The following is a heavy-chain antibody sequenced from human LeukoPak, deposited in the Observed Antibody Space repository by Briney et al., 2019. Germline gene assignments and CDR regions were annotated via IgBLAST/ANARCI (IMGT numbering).Heavy chain of an antibody. V-gene: IGHV3-30*18. CDR2: ISYDGSNK. CDR1: GFTFSSYG. Sequence: GGSLRLSCAASGFTFSSYGMHWVRQAPGKGLEWVAVISYDGSNKYYADSVKGRFTISRDNSKNTLYLQMNSLRAEDTAVYYCAKQNDFWSGWSGIDYWGQGTLVTVSS. J-gene: IGHJ4*02. CDR3: AKQNDFWSGWSGIDY. D-gene: IGHD3-3*01.